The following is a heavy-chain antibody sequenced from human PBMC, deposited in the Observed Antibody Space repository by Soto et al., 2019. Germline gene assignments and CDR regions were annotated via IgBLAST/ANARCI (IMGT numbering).Heavy chain of an antibody. CDR1: GGSISDYY. CDR2: IYYTGST. CDR3: ARHRPGPYDY. V-gene: IGHV4-59*08. J-gene: IGHJ4*02. Sequence: QVQLQESGPGLVKPSETLSLTCSVSGGSISDYYWSWIRQSPGKGLEWIGYIYYTGSTSYNPSLMSRVTISVDTSKNQFSLKLSSVTAADTAVYYCARHRPGPYDYWGQGILVTVSS. D-gene: IGHD2-8*02.